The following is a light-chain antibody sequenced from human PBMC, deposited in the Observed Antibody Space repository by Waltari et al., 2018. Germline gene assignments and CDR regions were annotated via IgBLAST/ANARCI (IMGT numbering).Light chain of an antibody. J-gene: IGLJ3*02. CDR3: AVWDDSLNGWM. Sequence: QSVVTQSPSASGPPGQRVTISCSGSSSNIGSTTVNWYQHLPGTAPKLLIHNNNQRPSGVPDRFSGSKSDTSASLAISGLQSEDEAEYYCAVWDDSLNGWMFGGGTKLTVL. CDR2: NNN. V-gene: IGLV1-44*01. CDR1: SSNIGSTT.